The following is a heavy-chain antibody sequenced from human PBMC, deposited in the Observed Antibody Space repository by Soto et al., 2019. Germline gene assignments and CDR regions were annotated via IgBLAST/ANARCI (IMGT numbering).Heavy chain of an antibody. D-gene: IGHD6-19*01. CDR1: GYTFTSYD. CDR2: MNPNSGNT. J-gene: IGHJ4*02. V-gene: IGHV1-8*01. Sequence: ASVKVSCKASGYTFTSYDINWVRQATGQGLEWMGWMNPNSGNTGYAQKFQGRVTMTRNTSISTAYMELSSLRSEDTAIYYCAKERYSSGYFDYWGQGTLVTVSS. CDR3: AKERYSSGYFDY.